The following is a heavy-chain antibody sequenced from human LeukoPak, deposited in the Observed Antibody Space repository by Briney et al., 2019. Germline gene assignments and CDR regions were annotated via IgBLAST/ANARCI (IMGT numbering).Heavy chain of an antibody. V-gene: IGHV4-4*09. CDR3: ARHDSSGFYYFDY. CDR2: ISTGGRT. J-gene: IGHJ4*02. D-gene: IGHD3-10*01. CDR1: GDYISGYY. Sequence: SETLSLTCIVSGDYISGYYWSWIREPPGKGLEWIGFISTGGRTNYNPSLKSQVTISIDTSRSQFSQTLTSVTAADTAMYYCARHDSSGFYYFDYWGQGALVTVSS.